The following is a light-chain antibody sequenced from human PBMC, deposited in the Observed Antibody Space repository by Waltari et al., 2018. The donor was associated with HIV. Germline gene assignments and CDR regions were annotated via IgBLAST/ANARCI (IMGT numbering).Light chain of an antibody. V-gene: IGLV8-61*01. CDR3: VLYMGGAWV. CDR2: STN. Sequence: QTVVTQEPSFSVSPGGTVTLTCGLRSDSVSTTHYASWYRQTPGQAPRTLIYSTNVRSSGVPDRFSGSIRGNKAALTITGAQADDECHYYCVLYMGGAWVFGGGTKLTVL. J-gene: IGLJ3*02. CDR1: SDSVSTTHY.